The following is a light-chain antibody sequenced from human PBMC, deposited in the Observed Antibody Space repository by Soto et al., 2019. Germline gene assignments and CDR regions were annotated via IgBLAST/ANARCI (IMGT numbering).Light chain of an antibody. CDR3: SSYAGSDNFV. J-gene: IGLJ1*01. CDR1: SSDVGGYNY. CDR2: EVN. V-gene: IGLV2-8*01. Sequence: QSALTQPPSASGSPGQSVTISCTGTSSDVGGYNYVSWYQQHPGKAPKLMIYEVNKRPSGVPDRFSGSKSGNTASLTVSGLQVEDEADYYCSSYAGSDNFVFGTGTKVTVL.